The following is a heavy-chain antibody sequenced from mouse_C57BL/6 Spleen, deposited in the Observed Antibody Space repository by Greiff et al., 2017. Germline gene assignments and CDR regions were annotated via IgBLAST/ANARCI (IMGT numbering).Heavy chain of an antibody. D-gene: IGHD2-4*01. CDR2: ISSGGSYT. CDR3: ARDEGDYDGGGDAMDY. J-gene: IGHJ4*01. Sequence: EVHLVESGGDLVKPGGSLKLSCAASGFTFSSYGMSWVRQTPDKRLEWVATISSGGSYTYYPDSVKGRFTISRDNAKNTLYLQMSSLKSEDTAMYYCARDEGDYDGGGDAMDYWGQGTSVTVSS. CDR1: GFTFSSYG. V-gene: IGHV5-6*01.